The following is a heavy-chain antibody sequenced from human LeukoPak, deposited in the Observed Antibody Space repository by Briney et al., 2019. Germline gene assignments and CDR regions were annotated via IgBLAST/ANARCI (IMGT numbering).Heavy chain of an antibody. D-gene: IGHD6-19*01. CDR2: ISGSGGST. J-gene: IGHJ6*02. Sequence: GASLRLSWAASGFTLSSYAMSWVRQAPGKGLEWVSAISGSGGSTYYADSVKGRFTISRDNSKNTLYLQMNSLRAEDTAVYYCAKGLIAVAGRLYYYGMDVWGQGTTVTVSS. CDR1: GFTLSSYA. V-gene: IGHV3-23*01. CDR3: AKGLIAVAGRLYYYGMDV.